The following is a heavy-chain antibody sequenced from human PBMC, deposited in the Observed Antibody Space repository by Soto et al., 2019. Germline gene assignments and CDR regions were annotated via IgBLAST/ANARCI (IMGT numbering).Heavy chain of an antibody. D-gene: IGHD3-22*01. V-gene: IGHV1-18*04. J-gene: IGHJ4*02. CDR3: ARVPTDSSGYYKYYFDY. Sequence: ASVKVSCKASTETFNNYGIAWVRQAPGQGLEWMGWINPYNGNTYYAQRVQVRVTLTTDTSTSTAYMELRSLRSDDTAVYYCARVPTDSSGYYKYYFDYWGQGTLVTVSS. CDR2: INPYNGNT. CDR1: TETFNNYG.